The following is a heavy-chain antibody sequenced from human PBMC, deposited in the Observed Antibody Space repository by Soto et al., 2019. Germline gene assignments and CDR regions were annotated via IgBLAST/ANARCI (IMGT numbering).Heavy chain of an antibody. V-gene: IGHV3-64D*08. Sequence: GGSLRLSCSASGFTFSSHAMHWVRQAPGKGLDYVSAISSNGGSTYYADSVKGRFTISRDNSKSTLYLQMSSLGAEDTAVYYCVKSGWGVRINYNWFDPWGQGTLVTVSS. J-gene: IGHJ5*02. CDR2: ISSNGGST. D-gene: IGHD3-10*01. CDR3: VKSGWGVRINYNWFDP. CDR1: GFTFSSHA.